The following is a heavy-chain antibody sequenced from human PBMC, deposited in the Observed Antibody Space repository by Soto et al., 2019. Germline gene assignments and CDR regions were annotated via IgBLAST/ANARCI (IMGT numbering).Heavy chain of an antibody. Sequence: EVQLVESGGGLVQPGGSLRLSCAASGFTFSNYDMHWVRQVTGKGLEWVSGITTAGDTYYPGSVKGRFTISREKAKNSLYVQMNSLGAGDTAVYYCARELHGGSYGMDVWGQGTTVTVSS. CDR1: GFTFSNYD. J-gene: IGHJ6*02. V-gene: IGHV3-13*01. CDR2: ITTAGDT. CDR3: ARELHGGSYGMDV.